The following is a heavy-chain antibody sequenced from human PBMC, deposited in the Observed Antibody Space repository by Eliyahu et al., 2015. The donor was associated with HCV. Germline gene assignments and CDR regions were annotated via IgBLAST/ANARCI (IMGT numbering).Heavy chain of an antibody. CDR2: IGSSGGYI. CDR1: GXTFSTXS. CDR3: ARAPPVANYDTSGYNDF. D-gene: IGHD3-22*01. V-gene: IGHV3-21*01. Sequence: EVQLVESGGGLVKPAGSLRLSCAASGXTFSTXSMSWVRQAPGKGLEWVSSIGSSGGYIYYADSVKGRFTISRDNAKNSLYLQMSSLRAEDTAVYYCARAPPVANYDTSGYNDFWGQGTLVTVSS. J-gene: IGHJ4*02.